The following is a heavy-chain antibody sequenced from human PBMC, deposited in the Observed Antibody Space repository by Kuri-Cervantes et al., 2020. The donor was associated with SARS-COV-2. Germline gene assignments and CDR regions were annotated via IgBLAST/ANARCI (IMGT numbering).Heavy chain of an antibody. J-gene: IGHJ6*02. CDR2: IYYSGST. CDR3: ARHTPSYYDFWSGYLIYYGMDV. Sequence: ESLKISCTVSGVSISSYYWSWIRQPPGKGLEWIGYIYYSGSTNYNPSLKGRVTISVDTSKNQFSLKLSSVTAADTAVYYCARHTPSYYDFWSGYLIYYGMDVWGQGTTVTVSS. CDR1: GVSISSYY. D-gene: IGHD3-3*01. V-gene: IGHV4-59*01.